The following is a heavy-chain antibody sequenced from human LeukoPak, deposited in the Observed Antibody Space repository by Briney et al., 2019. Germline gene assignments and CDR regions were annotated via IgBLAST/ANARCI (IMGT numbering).Heavy chain of an antibody. D-gene: IGHD2-2*01. CDR1: GGSFSGYY. Sequence: SETLSLTCAVYGGSFSGYYWNWIRQPPGKGLEWIGEINHSGSTNYNPSLKSRVTIPVDTSKNQFSLKLSSVTAADTAVYYCARGIVVVPAAKAYYYMDVWGKGTTVTVSS. J-gene: IGHJ6*03. CDR2: INHSGST. V-gene: IGHV4-34*01. CDR3: ARGIVVVPAAKAYYYMDV.